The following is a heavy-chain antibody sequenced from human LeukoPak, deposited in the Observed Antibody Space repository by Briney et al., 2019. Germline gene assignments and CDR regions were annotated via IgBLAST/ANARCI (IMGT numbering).Heavy chain of an antibody. Sequence: PSETLSLTCTVSGGSISSYYWSWIRQPAGKGLEWIGRIYTSGSTNYNPSLKSRVTMSVDTSKNQFSLKLSSVTAADTAVYYCARGPTPPYSSGSVDAFDIWGQGTMVTVSS. CDR1: GGSISSYY. J-gene: IGHJ3*02. D-gene: IGHD6-19*01. V-gene: IGHV4-4*07. CDR3: ARGPTPPYSSGSVDAFDI. CDR2: IYTSGST.